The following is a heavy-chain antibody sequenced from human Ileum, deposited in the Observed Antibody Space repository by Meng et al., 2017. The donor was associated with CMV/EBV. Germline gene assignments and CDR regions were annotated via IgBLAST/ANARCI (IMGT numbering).Heavy chain of an antibody. V-gene: IGHV4-34*01. Sequence: VYQPRGGEGLLNPWELLSLMSAFYSWSFSEYRWCWSRQPPGEGMGWIGEISNVGDTNYTPSLRGRATISVDMSKKLFSLNLASVTAADTAIYYCARASPQGRFLSYWGQGTLVTVSS. CDR3: ARASPQGRFLSY. J-gene: IGHJ4*02. CDR1: SWSFSEYR. CDR2: ISNVGDT. D-gene: IGHD3-3*01.